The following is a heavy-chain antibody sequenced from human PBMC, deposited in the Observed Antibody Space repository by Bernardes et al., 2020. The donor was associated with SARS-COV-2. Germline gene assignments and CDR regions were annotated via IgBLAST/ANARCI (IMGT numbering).Heavy chain of an antibody. CDR1: VFTVSVYW. V-gene: IGHV3-74*03. CDR2: VISAGSRF. Sequence: GGSLRLSCAASVFTVSVYWMHWVRQAPGKGLVWIARVISAGSRFTSADSVKGRFTISRDNAKNTLYLQMNSLRAEDTAVYYCAREEGYVLGLSYHYYGMDVWGQGATVTVSS. CDR3: AREEGYVLGLSYHYYGMDV. D-gene: IGHD5-12*01. J-gene: IGHJ6*02.